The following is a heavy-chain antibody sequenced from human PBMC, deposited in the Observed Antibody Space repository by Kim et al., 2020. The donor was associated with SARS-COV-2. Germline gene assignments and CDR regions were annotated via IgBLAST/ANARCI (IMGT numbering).Heavy chain of an antibody. CDR2: INTNTGNP. J-gene: IGHJ3*02. Sequence: ASVKVSCKASGYTFTSYAMNWVRQAPGQGLEWMGWINTNTGNPTYAQGFTGRFVFSLDTSVSTAYLQISSLKAEDTAVYYCARGAQGYYDSSGYPNDAFDIWGPGTMVTVSS. CDR3: ARGAQGYYDSSGYPNDAFDI. CDR1: GYTFTSYA. D-gene: IGHD3-22*01. V-gene: IGHV7-4-1*02.